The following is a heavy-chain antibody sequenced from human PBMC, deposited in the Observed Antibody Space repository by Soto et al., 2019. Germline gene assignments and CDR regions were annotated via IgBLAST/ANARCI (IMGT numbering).Heavy chain of an antibody. CDR3: ARADGPGFVGP. J-gene: IGHJ5*02. CDR2: INGGNGNT. Sequence: QVQLVQSGAEEKKPGASVKVSCKASGYSFTSYGMHWVRQAPGQRLEWTGWINGGNGNTKYSQKFQGRVTITRDTSASTAYMELSSLTSEDTAVYYCARADGPGFVGPWGQGTLVTVSS. CDR1: GYSFTSYG. V-gene: IGHV1-3*05. D-gene: IGHD2-2*01.